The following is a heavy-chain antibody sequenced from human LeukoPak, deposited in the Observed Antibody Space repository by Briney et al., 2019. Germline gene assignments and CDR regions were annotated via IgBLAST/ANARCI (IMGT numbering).Heavy chain of an antibody. CDR2: ISSSGSTI. CDR1: GFTFSSYE. J-gene: IGHJ4*02. D-gene: IGHD4-17*01. CDR3: AREATTVTTVDY. V-gene: IGHV3-48*03. Sequence: GGSLRLSCAASGFTFSSYEMNWVRQAPGKGLDWVSYISSSGSTIYYADSVKGRFTISRDNAKNSLYLQMNSLRAEDTAVYYCAREATTVTTVDYWGQGTLVTVSS.